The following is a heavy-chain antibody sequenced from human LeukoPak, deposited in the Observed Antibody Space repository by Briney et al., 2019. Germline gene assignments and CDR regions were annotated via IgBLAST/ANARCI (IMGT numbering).Heavy chain of an antibody. CDR3: ARHQRDSSGHHYFDY. D-gene: IGHD3-22*01. CDR2: ISYSGST. Sequence: PSETLSLTYSVPGGSITSDYWSWIRQPPGQGLEWIGYISYSGSTYYNPSLKSRVTISVDTSKNQFSLRLSSVTAADTAVYYCARHQRDSSGHHYFDYWAKGTLVTVSS. CDR1: GGSITSDY. V-gene: IGHV4-59*08. J-gene: IGHJ4*02.